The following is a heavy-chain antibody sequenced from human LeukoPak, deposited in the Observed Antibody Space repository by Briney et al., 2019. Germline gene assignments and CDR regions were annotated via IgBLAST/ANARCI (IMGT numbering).Heavy chain of an antibody. CDR1: GFTFSSYA. CDR3: AKRMTIFGVVIINPDY. V-gene: IGHV3-23*01. CDR2: ISGSGGST. J-gene: IGHJ4*02. D-gene: IGHD3-3*01. Sequence: GGSLRLSCAASGFTFSSYAMSWVRQAPGKGLEWVSAISGSGGSTYYADSVKGRSTISRDNSKNTLYLQMNSLRAEDTAVYYCAKRMTIFGVVIINPDYWGQGTLVTVSS.